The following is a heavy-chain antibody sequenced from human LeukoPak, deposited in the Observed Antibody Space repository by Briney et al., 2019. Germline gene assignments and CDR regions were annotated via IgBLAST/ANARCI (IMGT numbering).Heavy chain of an antibody. D-gene: IGHD5-12*01. CDR2: IYYSGST. CDR3: ARHRYSGYYDY. CDR1: GGSISSYY. J-gene: IGHJ4*02. V-gene: IGHV4-59*08. Sequence: SETLSLTCTVSGGSISSYYWSWIRQPPGKGLEWIGYIYYSGSTNYNPSLKSRVTISVDPSKNQFSLKLSSVTAADTAVYYCARHRYSGYYDYWGQGTLVTVSS.